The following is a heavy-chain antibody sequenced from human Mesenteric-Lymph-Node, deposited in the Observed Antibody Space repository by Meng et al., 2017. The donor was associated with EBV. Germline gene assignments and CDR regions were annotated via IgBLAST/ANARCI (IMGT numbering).Heavy chain of an antibody. CDR3: ARVLLRGVILL. D-gene: IGHD3-10*01. J-gene: IGHJ4*02. V-gene: IGHV4-39*07. Sequence: QLQLQESGPGLVKPSETLSLTGTVSGGSISSSSYYWGWIRQPPGQGLEWFGSFYYSGSTYYNPSLKSRVTISEHTSKNQFSLKLSSVTAADTAVYYCARVLLRGVILLWGQGTLVTVSS. CDR1: GGSISSSSYY. CDR2: FYYSGST.